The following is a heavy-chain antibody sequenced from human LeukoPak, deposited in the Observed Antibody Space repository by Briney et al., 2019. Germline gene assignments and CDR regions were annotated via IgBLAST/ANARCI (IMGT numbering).Heavy chain of an antibody. CDR1: GYTLTELS. CDR3: ATALRLDGSGSYLLDY. Sequence: ASVKVSCTVSGYTLTELSMHWVRQAPGKGLEWMGGFDPEDGETIYAQKFQGRVTMTEDTSTDTAYMELSSLRSEDTAVYYCATALRLDGSGSYLLDYWGQGTLATVSS. J-gene: IGHJ4*02. CDR2: FDPEDGET. V-gene: IGHV1-24*01. D-gene: IGHD3-10*01.